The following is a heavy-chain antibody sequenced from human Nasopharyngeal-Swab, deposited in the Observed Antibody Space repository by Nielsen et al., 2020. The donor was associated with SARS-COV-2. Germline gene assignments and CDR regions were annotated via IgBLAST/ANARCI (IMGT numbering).Heavy chain of an antibody. CDR1: GFSLSTGTVG. CDR3: ARLQGLSYFDN. J-gene: IGHJ4*02. Sequence: SGPPLVTPTQTLTLTCTFSGFSLSTGTVGLGWIRQPPGGALECLAIIYWDDDKRYSPSLESRLSITKDASKNQVVLTMTDVDPVDTATYYCARLQGLSYFDNWGQGTLVTVSS. V-gene: IGHV2-5*02. CDR2: IYWDDDK. D-gene: IGHD3/OR15-3a*01.